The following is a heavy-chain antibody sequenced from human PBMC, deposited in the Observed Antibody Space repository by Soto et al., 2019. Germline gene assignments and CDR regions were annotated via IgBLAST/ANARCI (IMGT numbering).Heavy chain of an antibody. V-gene: IGHV4-31*03. J-gene: IGHJ6*02. Sequence: PSETLSLTCTVSGGSISSGGHYWTWIRQHPGKGLEWIGNIYYSGTSYFNSALKSRASISVDTSKNQLSLKLISVTAADTAVYYCARERRRETYCSGPTSCLYYFYGMDVWGQGTTVTVSS. CDR3: ARERRRETYCSGPTSCLYYFYGMDV. CDR1: GGSISSGGHY. D-gene: IGHD2-15*01. CDR2: IYYSGTS.